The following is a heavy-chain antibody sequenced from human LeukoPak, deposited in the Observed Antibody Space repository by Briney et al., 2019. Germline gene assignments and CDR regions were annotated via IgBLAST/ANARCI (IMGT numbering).Heavy chain of an antibody. CDR3: AAEAAYYYDSRDAFDV. CDR2: VSDDGSNK. Sequence: GGSLRLSCAASGFTFSSYGMHWVRQAPGKGLEWVTVVSDDGSNKYFADSVKGRFSISRDNSKNTMYLQMNSLRSEDTAVYYCAAEAAYYYDSRDAFDVWGQGTMVTVSS. J-gene: IGHJ3*01. D-gene: IGHD3-22*01. CDR1: GFTFSSYG. V-gene: IGHV3-30*03.